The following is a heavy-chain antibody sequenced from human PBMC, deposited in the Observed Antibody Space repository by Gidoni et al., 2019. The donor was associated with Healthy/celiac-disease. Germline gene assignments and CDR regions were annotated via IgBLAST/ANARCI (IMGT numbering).Heavy chain of an antibody. V-gene: IGHV3-23*01. Sequence: EVQLLESGGGLVQPGGSLRLSCAASGFTFSSYALSWVRQAPGKGLEWVSAISGRGGSTYYADSVKGRFTISRDNSKNTLYLQMNSLRAEDTAVYYCAKDMGVWSSGWYGFWFDPWGQGTLVTVSS. CDR1: GFTFSSYA. CDR3: AKDMGVWSSGWYGFWFDP. J-gene: IGHJ5*02. D-gene: IGHD6-19*01. CDR2: ISGRGGST.